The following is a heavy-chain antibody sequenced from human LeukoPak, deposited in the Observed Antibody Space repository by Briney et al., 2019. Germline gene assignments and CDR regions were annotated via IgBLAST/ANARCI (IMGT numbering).Heavy chain of an antibody. CDR2: INPNSGGT. CDR3: ARDVWGCSGGSCFYYYYYGMDV. CDR1: GYTFTGYY. V-gene: IGHV1-2*02. Sequence: ASVKVSFKASGYTFTGYYMHWVRQAPGQGLEWMGWINPNSGGTNYAQKFQGRATMTRDTSISTAYMELSGLRSDDTAVYYCARDVWGCSGGSCFYYYYYGMDVWGRGTTATVSS. J-gene: IGHJ6*02. D-gene: IGHD2-15*01.